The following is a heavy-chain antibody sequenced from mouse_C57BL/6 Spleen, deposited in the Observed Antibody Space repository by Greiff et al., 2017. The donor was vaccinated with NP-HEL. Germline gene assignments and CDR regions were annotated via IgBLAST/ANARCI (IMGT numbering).Heavy chain of an antibody. CDR2: IWSGGST. D-gene: IGHD2-4*01. Sequence: QVQLKESGPGLVQPSQSLSITCTVSGFSLTSYGVHWVRQSPGKGLEWLGVIWSGGSTDYNAAFISRLSISKDNSKSQVFFKMNSLQADDTAIYYCAKSGDYGYYAMDYWGQGTSVTVSS. CDR1: GFSLTSYG. J-gene: IGHJ4*01. V-gene: IGHV2-2*01. CDR3: AKSGDYGYYAMDY.